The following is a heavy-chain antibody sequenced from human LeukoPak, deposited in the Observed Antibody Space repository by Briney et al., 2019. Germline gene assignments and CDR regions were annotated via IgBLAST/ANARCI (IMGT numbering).Heavy chain of an antibody. J-gene: IGHJ4*02. Sequence: PSETLSLTCTVSGGSISPYYWNWIRQPPGKGLEWIGYIYYSGSTNYNPSLKSRVTISIDRSKNQFSLKLSSVTAADTAVYYCARVARWGYYFDYWGQGTLVTVSS. V-gene: IGHV4-59*12. CDR1: GGSISPYY. CDR2: IYYSGST. CDR3: ARVARWGYYFDY. D-gene: IGHD1-26*01.